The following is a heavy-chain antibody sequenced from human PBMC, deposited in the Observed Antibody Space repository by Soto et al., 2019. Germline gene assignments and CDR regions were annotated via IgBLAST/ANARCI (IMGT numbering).Heavy chain of an antibody. Sequence: SETLSLTCTVSGGSISNYYWNWIRQSPGKGLEWIGYIYSSGSTHYNPSLQNRVTISIDTSKNQVSLKVNSVTAADTAVYYCARVVTGGGAFDIWGQGTMVTVSS. CDR3: ARVVTGGGAFDI. D-gene: IGHD1-1*01. CDR2: IYSSGST. V-gene: IGHV4-59*01. J-gene: IGHJ3*02. CDR1: GGSISNYY.